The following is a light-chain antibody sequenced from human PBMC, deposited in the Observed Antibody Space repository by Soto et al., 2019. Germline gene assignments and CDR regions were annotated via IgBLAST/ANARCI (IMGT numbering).Light chain of an antibody. V-gene: IGKV2-28*01. Sequence: DIVMTQSPLSLPVTPGEPASISCRSSQSLLHSNGYNYLDWYLQKPGQSPQLLIYLGSNRASGVPDRFSGSGSDTDFTLKISRVEAEDVGVYYCMQAPETFGQGTKLEIK. J-gene: IGKJ2*01. CDR1: QSLLHSNGYNY. CDR3: MQAPET. CDR2: LGS.